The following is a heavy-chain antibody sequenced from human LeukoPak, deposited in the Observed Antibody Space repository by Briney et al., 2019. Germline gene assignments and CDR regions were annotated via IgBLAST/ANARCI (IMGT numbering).Heavy chain of an antibody. CDR3: AKDQGIQLWLKYFQH. CDR2: ISGSGGTT. V-gene: IGHV3-23*01. J-gene: IGHJ1*01. Sequence: GGSLRLSCAASGLTVTSNYMTWVRQAPGKGLEWVSAISGSGGTTLYADSVKGRFTISRDNSKSTLYLQMNSLRAEDTAVYYCAKDQGIQLWLKYFQHWGQGTLVTVSS. D-gene: IGHD5-18*01. CDR1: GLTVTSNY.